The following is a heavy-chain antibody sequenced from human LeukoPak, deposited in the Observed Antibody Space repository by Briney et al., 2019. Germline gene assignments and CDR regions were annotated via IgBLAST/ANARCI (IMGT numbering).Heavy chain of an antibody. V-gene: IGHV4-34*01. J-gene: IGHJ4*02. CDR1: GGSFSGYY. D-gene: IGHD3-9*01. CDR3: ARTAGDILTGYYNYFDY. CDR2: INHSGST. Sequence: PSETLSLTCAVYGGSFSGYYWGWIRQPPGKGLEWIGEINHSGSTNYNPSLKSRVTISVDTSKNQFSLKLSSVTAADTAVYYCARTAGDILTGYYNYFDYWGQGTLVTVSS.